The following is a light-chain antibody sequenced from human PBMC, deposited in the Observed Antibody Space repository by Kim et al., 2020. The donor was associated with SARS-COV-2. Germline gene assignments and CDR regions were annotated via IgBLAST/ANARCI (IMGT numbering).Light chain of an antibody. CDR3: NSRDSSGNHVV. CDR2: GKN. Sequence: ALGQTVRITCQGDSLRSYYASWYQQQPGQAPVLVIYGKNNRPSGIPDRFSVSSSGNTASLTITGAQAEDEADYYCNSRDSSGNHVVFGGGTQLTVL. V-gene: IGLV3-19*01. J-gene: IGLJ2*01. CDR1: SLRSYY.